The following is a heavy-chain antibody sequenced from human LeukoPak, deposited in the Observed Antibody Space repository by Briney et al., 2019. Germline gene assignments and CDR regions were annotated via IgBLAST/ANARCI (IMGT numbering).Heavy chain of an antibody. CDR1: GFTFSSYA. CDR3: ARAEDMGSGFDY. V-gene: IGHV3-30*04. CDR2: ISYDGSNK. Sequence: GGSLRLSCAASGFTFSSYAMHWVRQAPGKGLEWVAVISYDGSNKYYAGSVKGRFTISRDNSKNTLYLQMNSLRAEDTAVYYCARAEDMGSGFDYWGQGTLVTVSS. J-gene: IGHJ4*02. D-gene: IGHD1-26*01.